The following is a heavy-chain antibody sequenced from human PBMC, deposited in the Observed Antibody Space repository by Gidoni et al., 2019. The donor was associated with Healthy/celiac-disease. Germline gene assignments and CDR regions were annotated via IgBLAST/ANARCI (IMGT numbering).Heavy chain of an antibody. CDR3: ARWQLASYYYYGMDV. J-gene: IGHJ6*02. CDR1: GYTFTGYY. Sequence: QVQLVQSGAEVKKPGASVKVSCKASGYTFTGYYMHWVRQAPGQGLEWMGRINPNSGGTNYAQKFQGRVTMTRDTSISTAYMELSRLRSDDTAVYYCARWQLASYYYYGMDVWGQGTTVTVSS. D-gene: IGHD6-6*01. V-gene: IGHV1-2*06. CDR2: INPNSGGT.